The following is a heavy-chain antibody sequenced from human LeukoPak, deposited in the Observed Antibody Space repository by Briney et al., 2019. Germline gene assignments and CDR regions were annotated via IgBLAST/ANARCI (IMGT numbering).Heavy chain of an antibody. CDR1: GYTFTSYW. CDR3: ARLRDNWEDY. V-gene: IGHV5-51*01. D-gene: IGHD1-20*01. J-gene: IGHJ4*02. CDR2: IFPGDSDT. Sequence: GESLKISCKGSGYTFTSYWIVWVRQMPGKGPEWMGMIFPGDSDTKYGPSFEGQITISADKSISSAYLQWSSLKASDTAIYYCARLRDNWEDYWGQGTLLTVSS.